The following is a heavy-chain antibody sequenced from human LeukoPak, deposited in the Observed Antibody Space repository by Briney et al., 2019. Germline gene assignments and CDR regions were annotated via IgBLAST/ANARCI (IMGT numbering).Heavy chain of an antibody. V-gene: IGHV3-33*01. J-gene: IGHJ6*02. CDR2: IWYDGSNK. D-gene: IGHD3-10*01. CDR1: GFTFSSYG. CDR3: ARASGSLLYGMDV. Sequence: PGGSLRLSCAASGFTFSSYGMHWVRQAPGKGLEWVAVIWYDGSNKNYADSVKGRFTISRDNSKNTLYLQMNSLRAEDTAVYYCARASGSLLYGMDVWGQGTTVTVSS.